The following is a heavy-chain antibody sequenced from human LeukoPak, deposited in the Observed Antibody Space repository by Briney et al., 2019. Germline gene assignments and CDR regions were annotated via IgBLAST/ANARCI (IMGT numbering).Heavy chain of an antibody. CDR1: SGSFSGYY. D-gene: IGHD5-24*01. V-gene: IGHV4-34*01. CDR2: INHSGST. J-gene: IGHJ4*02. Sequence: SETLSLTYAVYSGSFSGYYWSWIRQPPGKGLEWIGEINHSGSTNYNPSLKSRVTISVDTSKNQFSLKLSSVTAADTAVYYCAGVEMATIKGYYFDYWGQGTLVTVSS. CDR3: AGVEMATIKGYYFDY.